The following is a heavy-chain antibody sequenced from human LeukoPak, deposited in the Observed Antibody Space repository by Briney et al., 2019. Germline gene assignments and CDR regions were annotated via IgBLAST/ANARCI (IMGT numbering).Heavy chain of an antibody. CDR1: GGSISSTNYY. CDR3: ARHVCYRPNYFDY. CDR2: IYYSGST. J-gene: IGHJ4*02. V-gene: IGHV4-39*01. Sequence: SETLSLTCTVSGGSISSTNYYWGWIRQPPGKGLEWIGSIYYSGSTYYNPSLKSRVTISVDTSKNQFSLKLSSVTAADTAVYYCARHVCYRPNYFDYWGQGTLVTVSS. D-gene: IGHD2-8*01.